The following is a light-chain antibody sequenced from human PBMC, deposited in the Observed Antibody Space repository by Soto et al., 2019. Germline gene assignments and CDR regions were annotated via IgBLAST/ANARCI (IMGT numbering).Light chain of an antibody. J-gene: IGLJ3*02. Sequence: QSVLTQPPSASGTPGQRVTISCSGSNSNIGSNTVNWYQQLPGTAPKLLIYYDNLRPSGVPDRISGSKSGTSASLAISGLQSDDEADYYCQTWGTGIRVFGGGTQLTVL. CDR3: QTWGTGIRV. V-gene: IGLV1-44*01. CDR2: YDN. CDR1: NSNIGSNT.